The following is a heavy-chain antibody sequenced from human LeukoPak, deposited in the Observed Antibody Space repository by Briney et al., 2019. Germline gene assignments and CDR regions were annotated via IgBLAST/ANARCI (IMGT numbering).Heavy chain of an antibody. D-gene: IGHD2-8*02. CDR1: GFTFSAYV. J-gene: IGHJ4*01. CDR3: ARDGGYTGGWTYGAGDY. CDR2: ISNDGNEK. V-gene: IGHV3-30*04. Sequence: GGSLRLSCAASGFTFSAYVMHWVCQAPGKGLECVAVISNDGNEKYYAGSVKGRFSISRDNSKNTLYLQMSSLRTEDTAVYYCARDGGYTGGWTYGAGDYWGQGTLVTVSS.